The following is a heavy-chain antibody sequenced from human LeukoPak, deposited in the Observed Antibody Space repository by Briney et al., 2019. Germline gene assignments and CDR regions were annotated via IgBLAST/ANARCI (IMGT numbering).Heavy chain of an antibody. Sequence: GGSLRLSCTTSGFSFRNTWMSWVRQAPGRGLEWVANIKQDGSEKYYVDSVKGRFTVSRDNAKNSLYLQMNSLRAEDTAVFYCARGGMVRRVMGAFDIWGQGTLVTVSS. CDR3: ARGGMVRRVMGAFDI. V-gene: IGHV3-7*01. D-gene: IGHD3-10*01. CDR2: IKQDGSEK. J-gene: IGHJ3*02. CDR1: GFSFRNTW.